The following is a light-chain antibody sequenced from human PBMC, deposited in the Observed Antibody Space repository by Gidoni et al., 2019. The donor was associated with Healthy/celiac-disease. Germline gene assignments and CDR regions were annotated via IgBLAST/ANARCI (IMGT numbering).Light chain of an antibody. J-gene: IGKJ4*01. CDR2: AAS. CDR3: QQLNSYSLT. CDR1: QGISSY. V-gene: IGKV1-9*01. Sequence: GDRVTITCRASQGISSYLAWYQHKPGKAPKLLIYAASTWQSGVPARFSGSGSGTDFTLTISSLQTEDFATYYCQQLNSYSLTFGGGTKVEIK.